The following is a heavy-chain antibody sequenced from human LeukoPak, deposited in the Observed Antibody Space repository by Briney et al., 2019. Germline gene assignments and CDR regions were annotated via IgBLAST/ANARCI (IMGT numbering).Heavy chain of an antibody. V-gene: IGHV4-30-4*01. CDR3: ARAQWLLKQYFDS. Sequence: SETLSLTCTVSGDSISSGDYYWSWIRQPPGKGLEWIGYIYYGGSTYYNPSLKSRLTMSVATSKNQFSLKLSSVTAADTATYYCARAQWLLKQYFDSWGQGALVTVSS. D-gene: IGHD6-19*01. CDR2: IYYGGST. CDR1: GDSISSGDYY. J-gene: IGHJ4*02.